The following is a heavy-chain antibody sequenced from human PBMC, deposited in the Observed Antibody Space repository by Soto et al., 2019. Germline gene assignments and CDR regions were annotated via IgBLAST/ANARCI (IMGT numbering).Heavy chain of an antibody. D-gene: IGHD4-17*01. J-gene: IGHJ4*02. CDR2: ISYDGTNK. CDR3: ARGLSVTKRREELLEY. Sequence: PGGSLRLSCAASGFTFNSYAMHWVRQAPGKGLEWVAVISYDGTNKYYADSVKGRFTISRDNSKNTLFLQMNSLRAEDTAVFYCARGLSVTKRREELLEYWGQGTLVTVSS. CDR1: GFTFNSYA. V-gene: IGHV3-30-3*01.